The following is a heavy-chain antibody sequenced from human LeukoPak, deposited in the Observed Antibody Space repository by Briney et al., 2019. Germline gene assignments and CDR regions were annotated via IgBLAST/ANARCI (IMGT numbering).Heavy chain of an antibody. CDR1: GYTFTSYG. CDR3: ARNYDFWSGSYTGYYGMDV. V-gene: IGHV1-18*01. J-gene: IGHJ6*02. Sequence: ASVKVSCKASGYTFTSYGISWVRQAPGQGLEWMGWISAYNGNTNYAQKLQGRVTMTTDTSTSTAYMELRSLRSDDTAVYYCARNYDFWSGSYTGYYGMDVWGQGTTVTVSS. CDR2: ISAYNGNT. D-gene: IGHD3-3*01.